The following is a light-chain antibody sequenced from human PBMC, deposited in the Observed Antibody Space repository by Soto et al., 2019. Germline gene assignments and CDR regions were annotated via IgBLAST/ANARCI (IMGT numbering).Light chain of an antibody. Sequence: DIVMTQSPDSLAVSLGERATINCKSSQSVLYSSNNKNYLAWYQQKPGQPPKLLIYWASTRESGVPDRFSGSGSGTDFTLTISSLQAEDVAVYYGQQYDSTPLYTFGQGTKLEIK. CDR1: QSVLYSSNNKNY. CDR2: WAS. V-gene: IGKV4-1*01. J-gene: IGKJ2*01. CDR3: QQYDSTPLYT.